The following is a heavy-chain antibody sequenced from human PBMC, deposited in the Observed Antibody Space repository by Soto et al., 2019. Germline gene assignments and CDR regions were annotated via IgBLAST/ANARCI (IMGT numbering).Heavy chain of an antibody. CDR2: IYYSGST. J-gene: IGHJ4*02. CDR3: ASLMDLGY. V-gene: IGHV4-31*03. Sequence: SGPLSLTGIFSVASTTRGVSSWSWIRQHPGKGLEWIGYIYYSGSTYYNPSLKSRVTISVDTSKNQFSLKLSSVTAADTAVYYCASLMDLGYWGQGTLVTVSS. D-gene: IGHD3-16*01. CDR1: VASTTRGVSS.